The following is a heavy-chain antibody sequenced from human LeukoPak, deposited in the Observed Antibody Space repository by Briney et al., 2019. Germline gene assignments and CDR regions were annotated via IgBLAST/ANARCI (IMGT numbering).Heavy chain of an antibody. D-gene: IGHD2-15*01. J-gene: IGHJ3*02. CDR1: GYSISSDYY. CDR3: AREDIVVVHDAFDI. CDR2: IYHSGST. V-gene: IGHV4-38-2*02. Sequence: SETLSLTCAVSGYSISSDYYWGWIRQPPGKGLEWIGSIYHSGSTYYNPSLKSRVTISVDTSKNQFSLKLSSVTAADTAVYYCAREDIVVVHDAFDIWGQGTMVTVSS.